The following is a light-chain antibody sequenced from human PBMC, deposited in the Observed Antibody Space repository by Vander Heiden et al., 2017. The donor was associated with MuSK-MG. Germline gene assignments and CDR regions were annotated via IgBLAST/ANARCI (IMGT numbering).Light chain of an antibody. CDR3: QQYGRLPIT. J-gene: IGKJ5*01. CDR1: QSVSNRY. CDR2: GAS. Sequence: EIVLTQSPVTLSLSPGERATLSCRASQSVSNRYLAWYQQKPRQAPRLLIYGASSRATGIPDRFSGSGSGTDFTLTISRLEPEDFAVYYCQQYGRLPITFGPGTRLEIK. V-gene: IGKV3-20*01.